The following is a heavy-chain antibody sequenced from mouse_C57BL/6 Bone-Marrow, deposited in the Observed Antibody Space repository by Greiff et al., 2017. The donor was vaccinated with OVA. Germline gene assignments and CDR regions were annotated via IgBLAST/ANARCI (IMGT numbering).Heavy chain of an antibody. J-gene: IGHJ2*01. Sequence: QVTLKESGPGILQPSQTLSLTCSFSGFSLSTFGMGVGWIRQPSGKGLEWLAHIWWDDDKYYNPALKSRLTISKDTSKNQVFLKIANVDTADIATYNCAGMVTTRGHNFDYWGQGTTLTVSS. CDR2: IWWDDDK. CDR3: AGMVTTRGHNFDY. D-gene: IGHD2-2*01. CDR1: GFSLSTFGMG. V-gene: IGHV8-8*01.